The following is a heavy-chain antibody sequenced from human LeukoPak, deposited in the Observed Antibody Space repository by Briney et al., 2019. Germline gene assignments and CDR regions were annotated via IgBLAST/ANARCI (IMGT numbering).Heavy chain of an antibody. J-gene: IGHJ3*02. Sequence: GESLKISCKASGYSFTNYWTGWVRQMPAQGLAWRGIIYPSDFDTTYKPSFQGQVTISADKSISTAYLQWSSLKASDTAMDYCARCRAETVPGWGGYRHHDAFDIWGQGTMVTVSS. V-gene: IGHV5-51*01. CDR1: GYSFTNYW. CDR2: IYPSDFDT. CDR3: ARCRAETVPGWGGYRHHDAFDI. D-gene: IGHD3-16*02.